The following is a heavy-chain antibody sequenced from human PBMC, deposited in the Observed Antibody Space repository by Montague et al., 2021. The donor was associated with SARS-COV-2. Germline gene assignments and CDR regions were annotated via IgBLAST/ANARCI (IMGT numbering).Heavy chain of an antibody. V-gene: IGHV4-4*02. J-gene: IGHJ4*02. Sequence: SETLSLTCAVSGASVSSINWWSLVRQPPGRGLGWIAEIHHTGITNFNPSLRSRVSISLDSSKNQLSLTLISVTAADTAIYYCASHPVFQQLYSWGQGTLVSVSS. CDR1: GASVSSINW. D-gene: IGHD6-13*01. CDR3: ASHPVFQQLYS. CDR2: IHHTGIT.